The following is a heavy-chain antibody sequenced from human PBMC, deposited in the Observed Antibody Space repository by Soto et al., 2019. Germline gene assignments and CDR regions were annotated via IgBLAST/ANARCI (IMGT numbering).Heavy chain of an antibody. D-gene: IGHD2-21*02. V-gene: IGHV3-30*03. CDR2: ISYDGTKT. Sequence: GGSLRLACEVYGLAFNTSGIHWFRQAQGKGLEWVGVISYDGTKTFYGDTVRGRFTISRDNSKNRLSLHMSSLSTEDTGVYYCATKARVTNYLYYGMDVWGQGTTVTVSS. CDR3: ATKARVTNYLYYGMDV. J-gene: IGHJ6*02. CDR1: GLAFNTSG.